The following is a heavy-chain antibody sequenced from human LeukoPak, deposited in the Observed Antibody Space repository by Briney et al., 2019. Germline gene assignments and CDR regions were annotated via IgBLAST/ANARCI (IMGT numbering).Heavy chain of an antibody. J-gene: IGHJ6*03. CDR3: AKTIFGGSGYYYYYMDV. D-gene: IGHD3-3*01. CDR1: GFPISTYA. CDR2: ISDSGGST. Sequence: GGSLRLSCAASGFPISTYAMTWVRQAPGKGLEWVSAISDSGGSTYYADSVKGRFAISKDNSKNTLYLQMNSLRAEDTAVHYCAKTIFGGSGYYYYYMDVWGKGTTVTVSS. V-gene: IGHV3-23*01.